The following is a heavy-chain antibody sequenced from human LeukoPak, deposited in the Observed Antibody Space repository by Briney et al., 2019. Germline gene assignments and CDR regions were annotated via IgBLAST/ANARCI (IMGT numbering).Heavy chain of an antibody. CDR2: MNPNSGNT. CDR1: GNTFTSYD. CDR3: ARAFSTGYHSYDAFDM. J-gene: IGHJ3*02. D-gene: IGHD3-9*01. V-gene: IGHV1-8*01. Sequence: ASVEVSCKASGNTFTSYDINWVRQATGQGLEWMGWMNPNSGNTGFAQKFQGRVSMTRNTSITTAYMELSSLRAEDTAIYWCARAFSTGYHSYDAFDMWGQGTMVTVSS.